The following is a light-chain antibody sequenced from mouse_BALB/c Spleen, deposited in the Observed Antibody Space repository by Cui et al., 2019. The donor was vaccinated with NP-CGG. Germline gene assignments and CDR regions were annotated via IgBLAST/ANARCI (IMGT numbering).Light chain of an antibody. Sequence: AVVTQESALTTSPGETVTLTCRSSTGAVAIINYANWVQEKPDHLFTGLIGCTSNRVPSVPARFSGSLIGDKAALNITGAQTEDEAIYFCALWFSNHWVFGGGTKLTVL. CDR3: ALWFSNHWV. V-gene: IGLV1*01. CDR1: TGAVAIINY. J-gene: IGLJ1*01. CDR2: CTS.